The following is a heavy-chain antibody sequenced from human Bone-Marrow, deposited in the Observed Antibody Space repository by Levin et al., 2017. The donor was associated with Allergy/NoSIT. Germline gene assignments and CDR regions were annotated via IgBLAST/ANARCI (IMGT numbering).Heavy chain of an antibody. V-gene: IGHV3-21*06. J-gene: IGHJ5*02. Sequence: PGGSLRLSCAASGFTLSSYNMSWVRQAPGKGLEWVASINAGKGDRYHTDPVKGRFTISRDNAKNSVYLQMDSLVVDDTAVYFCARQDFGGGFDPWGQGTLVTVSS. CDR1: GFTLSSYN. CDR3: ARQDFGGGFDP. D-gene: IGHD3-10*01. CDR2: INAGKGDR.